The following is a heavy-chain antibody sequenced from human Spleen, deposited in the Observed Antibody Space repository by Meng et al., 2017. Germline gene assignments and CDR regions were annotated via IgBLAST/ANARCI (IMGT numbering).Heavy chain of an antibody. D-gene: IGHD3-16*01. CDR1: GFTFINSG. CDR3: ARGGGNAAWAYFADS. V-gene: IGHV3-33*01. CDR2: IWSDGSKK. Sequence: GESLKISCAASGFTFINSGIHWVRQAPGKGLEWVAGIWSDGSKKYYADSVKGRFTISRDNSKNTLNLQMNSLRAEDTAVDYCARGGGNAAWAYFADSWGQGTLVTVSS. J-gene: IGHJ4*02.